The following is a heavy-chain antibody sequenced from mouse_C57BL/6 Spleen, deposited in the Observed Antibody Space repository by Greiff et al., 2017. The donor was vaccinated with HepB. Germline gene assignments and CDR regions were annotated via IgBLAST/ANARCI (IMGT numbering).Heavy chain of an antibody. D-gene: IGHD2-1*01. CDR2: INPGSGGT. J-gene: IGHJ3*01. V-gene: IGHV1-54*01. CDR3: ARGIYYGNYLEAY. Sequence: SLSALVRPGPSVQVSCKASGYAFTHYLIAWVKLRPGQGLEWLGVINPGSGGTNYNEKFKGKATLTATKSSSTAYMQLSSLTSEDSAVYFCARGIYYGNYLEAYWGQGTLVTVSA. CDR1: GYAFTHYL.